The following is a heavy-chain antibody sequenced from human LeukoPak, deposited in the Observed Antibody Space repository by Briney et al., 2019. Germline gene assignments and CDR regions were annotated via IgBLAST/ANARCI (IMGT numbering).Heavy chain of an antibody. CDR1: GFTFSSYA. Sequence: GGSLRLSCAASGFTFSSYAMSWVRQAPGKGLEWVSAISGSGSSTYYADSVKGQFTISRDNSKNTLYLQMNSLRAEDTAVYYCAQDRTFLQIWGQGTMVTVSS. CDR2: ISGSGSST. V-gene: IGHV3-23*01. J-gene: IGHJ3*02. D-gene: IGHD2/OR15-2a*01. CDR3: AQDRTFLQI.